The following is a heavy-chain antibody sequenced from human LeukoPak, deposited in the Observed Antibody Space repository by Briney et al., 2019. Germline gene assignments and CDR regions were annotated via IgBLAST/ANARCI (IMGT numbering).Heavy chain of an antibody. CDR3: AREDCSGGSCYSSYWFDP. CDR1: GYTFTSYY. CDR2: INPSGGST. D-gene: IGHD2-15*01. J-gene: IGHJ5*02. V-gene: IGHV1-46*01. Sequence: ASVKVSCKASGYTFTSYYMHWVRQAPGQGLEWMGIINPSGGSTSYAQKFQGRVTMTKDTSTSTVYMELSRLRSDDTAVYYCAREDCSGGSCYSSYWFDPWGQGTLVTVSS.